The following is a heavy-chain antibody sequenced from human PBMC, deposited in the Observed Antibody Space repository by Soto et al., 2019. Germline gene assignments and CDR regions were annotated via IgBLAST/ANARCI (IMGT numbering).Heavy chain of an antibody. CDR3: ARGGLDDFWSGYLYYLDS. J-gene: IGHJ4*02. CDR1: GVSFSGYY. V-gene: IGHV4-34*01. Sequence: SETLSLTCAVYGVSFSGYYWSWVRQPPGKGLEWIGEINHSGSTNYNPSLKSRVTISVDTSKNQFSLKLSSVTAADTAVYYCARGGLDDFWSGYLYYLDSWGLGTLVTVSS. CDR2: INHSGST. D-gene: IGHD3-3*01.